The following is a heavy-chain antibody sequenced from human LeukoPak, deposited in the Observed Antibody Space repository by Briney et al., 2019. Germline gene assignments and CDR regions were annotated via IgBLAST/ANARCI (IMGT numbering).Heavy chain of an antibody. CDR1: GYSFTNYW. CDR3: ARDTSGYYFLNL. D-gene: IGHD3-22*01. J-gene: IGHJ2*01. Sequence: GEPLKISCKGSGYSFTNYWIAWVRQMPGKGLEWMGIIYPGDSDTKYSPSFEGQVTISADKSINTAYLQWNSLKASDTAIYYCARDTSGYYFLNLWGRGTLVIVSS. CDR2: IYPGDSDT. V-gene: IGHV5-51*01.